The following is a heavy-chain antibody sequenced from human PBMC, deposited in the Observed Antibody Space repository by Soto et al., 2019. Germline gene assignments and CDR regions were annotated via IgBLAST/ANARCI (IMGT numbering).Heavy chain of an antibody. CDR3: IRASGVAGTGEYF. V-gene: IGHV3-74*02. D-gene: IGHD6-19*01. J-gene: IGHJ4*02. CDR2: ISGGGGT. Sequence: EVQLVESGGGLVQPGGSLRLSCAASGFDFCTYWMHWVRQAPGKGLVWVSRISGGGGTTYADSVEGRFTISRDNAKNILYLQMNSLTEEDTAMYYCIRASGVAGTGEYFWGQGTLVTVSS. CDR1: GFDFCTYW.